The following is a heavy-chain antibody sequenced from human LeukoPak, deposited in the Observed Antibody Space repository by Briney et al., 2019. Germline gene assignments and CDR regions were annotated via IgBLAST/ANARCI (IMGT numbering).Heavy chain of an antibody. CDR1: GFVFNNYP. CDR3: ASPLRDPYGLQSPDSFFDY. D-gene: IGHD5-24*01. Sequence: GGSLRLSCAASGFVFNNYPMHWVRQTPGKGLEWVAVISYDGNTKYYTDSVKGRFIISRDNSKNTLFLQMNSLTAEDTAMYYCASPLRDPYGLQSPDSFFDYWGQGTLVTVSS. V-gene: IGHV3-30*04. J-gene: IGHJ4*02. CDR2: ISYDGNTK.